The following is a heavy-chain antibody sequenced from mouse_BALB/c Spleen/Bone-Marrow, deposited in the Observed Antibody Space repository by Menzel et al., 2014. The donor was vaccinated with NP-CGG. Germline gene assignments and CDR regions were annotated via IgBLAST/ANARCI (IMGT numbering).Heavy chain of an antibody. Sequence: VQLQHPGPELVKPGSSMKISCKASGYSFTGYTMNWVKQSHGKNLEWIGLINPYNGGTSYNQKFKGKATLTVNKSSSTAYMELLSLTSEDSAVYYCARENYGSSYGFAYWGQGTQVTVSA. J-gene: IGHJ3*01. CDR1: GYSFTGYT. CDR3: ARENYGSSYGFAY. V-gene: IGHV1-26*01. D-gene: IGHD1-1*01. CDR2: INPYNGGT.